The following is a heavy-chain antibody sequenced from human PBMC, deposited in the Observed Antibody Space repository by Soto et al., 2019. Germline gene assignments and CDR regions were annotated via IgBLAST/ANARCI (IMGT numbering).Heavy chain of an antibody. CDR3: ARSSRDSTL. Sequence: GGSLRLSCTGSGFTFSAYSMNWVRQAPGKGLEWLSYISTTSSAIYYADSVKGRFTISRDNARNSVYLQMNSLGDEDTAVYYCARSSRDSTLWGRGTLVTVSS. D-gene: IGHD2-21*02. CDR1: GFTFSAYS. J-gene: IGHJ4*02. CDR2: ISTTSSAI. V-gene: IGHV3-48*02.